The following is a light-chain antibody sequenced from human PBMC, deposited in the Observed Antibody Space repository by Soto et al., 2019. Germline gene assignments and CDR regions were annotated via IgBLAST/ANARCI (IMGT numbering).Light chain of an antibody. V-gene: IGKV3-11*01. J-gene: IGKJ1*01. CDR1: QSVSSF. CDR3: QQRSSWPRT. Sequence: EIVLTQSPATLSLSPGERATLSCRASQSVSSFLAWYQQKPGQAPRLLIYDASNRATGIPARFSGSGSGTDFTLTISSLEPEDFALYYCQQRSSWPRTFGQGTKV. CDR2: DAS.